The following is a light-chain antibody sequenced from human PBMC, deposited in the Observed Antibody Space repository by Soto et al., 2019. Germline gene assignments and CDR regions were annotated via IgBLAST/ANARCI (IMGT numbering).Light chain of an antibody. CDR2: DVN. Sequence: QSALTQPRSVSGSPGQSVTVSCTGTSSDVGGYNCVSWYQQHPGKAPKLIIYDVNNRPSGVPDRFSGSKSGNTASLTISGLQAEDEAEYYCCSYAGTPYVFGTGTKLTVL. V-gene: IGLV2-11*01. CDR1: SSDVGGYNC. J-gene: IGLJ1*01. CDR3: CSYAGTPYV.